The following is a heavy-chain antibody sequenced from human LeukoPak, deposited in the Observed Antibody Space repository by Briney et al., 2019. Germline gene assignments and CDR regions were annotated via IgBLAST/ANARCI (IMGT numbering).Heavy chain of an antibody. J-gene: IGHJ4*02. CDR3: ASAGMTTVTTIGFY. CDR1: GSIFSQYS. V-gene: IGHV3-48*01. D-gene: IGHD4-17*01. CDR2: ISGSGDTI. Sequence: PGGSLRLSCAASGSIFSQYSMNWVRQAPGKGLEWVSYISGSGDTIYSADSVKGRFAVCRDNAKNSLYLQMNSLRAEDTAVYYCASAGMTTVTTIGFYWGQGTLVTVSS.